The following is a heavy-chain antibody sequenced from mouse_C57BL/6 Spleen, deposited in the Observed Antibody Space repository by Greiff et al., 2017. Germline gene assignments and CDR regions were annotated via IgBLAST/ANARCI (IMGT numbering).Heavy chain of an antibody. J-gene: IGHJ4*01. CDR2: IRNKANGYTT. CDR1: GFTFPDYY. CDR3: ARYGFYAMDY. Sequence: ELKVVESGGGLVQPGGSLSLSCAASGFTFPDYYMSWVRQPPGKALEWLGFIRNKANGYTTEYSASVKCRFTISRDNSQSILYLQMNALRAEDSATYYCARYGFYAMDYWGQGTSVTVSS. V-gene: IGHV7-3*01.